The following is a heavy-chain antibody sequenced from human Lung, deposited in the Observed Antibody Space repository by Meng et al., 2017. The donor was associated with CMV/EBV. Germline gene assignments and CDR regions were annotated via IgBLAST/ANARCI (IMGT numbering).Heavy chain of an antibody. J-gene: IGHJ4*02. D-gene: IGHD2-2*01. CDR3: ARDRGVVIPAAPYYFDY. V-gene: IGHV3-48*04. CDR1: GFNFGTYG. CDR2: ISSDSRTK. Sequence: ESXKISXAASGFNFGTYGLNWVRQAPGRGLEWISFISSDSRTKTYADSVKGRFTISRDDAKKLLSLQMRSLRAEDTALYYCARDRGVVIPAAPYYFDYWGQGXLVTVSS.